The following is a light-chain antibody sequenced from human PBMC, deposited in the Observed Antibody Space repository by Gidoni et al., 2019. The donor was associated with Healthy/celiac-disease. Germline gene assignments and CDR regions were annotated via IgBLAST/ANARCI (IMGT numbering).Light chain of an antibody. J-gene: IGKJ2*01. Sequence: DIQMTQSPPSLSASVGDRVTITCRASQSINSFLNWYQQNPGKAPKLLIYAASTLQGGVPSRFSGSGSGTDFTLTISSLQPEEFATYYCQQSYSTPHTFGQGTKLEIK. CDR2: AAS. V-gene: IGKV1-39*01. CDR1: QSINSF. CDR3: QQSYSTPHT.